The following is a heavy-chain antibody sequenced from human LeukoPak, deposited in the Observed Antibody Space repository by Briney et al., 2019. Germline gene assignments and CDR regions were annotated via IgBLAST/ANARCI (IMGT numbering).Heavy chain of an antibody. D-gene: IGHD6-13*01. Sequence: SETLSLTCSVSGGSISSRSHFWGWIRQSSGRGLEWIGNIFYTGNTYYNPALKSRVTIGIDASRSQFSLRLSSVSAADTAVYYCARVWGSSSGSIWFDPWGQGTLVTVSS. CDR1: GGSISSRSHF. CDR2: IFYTGNT. CDR3: ARVWGSSSGSIWFDP. V-gene: IGHV4-39*07. J-gene: IGHJ5*02.